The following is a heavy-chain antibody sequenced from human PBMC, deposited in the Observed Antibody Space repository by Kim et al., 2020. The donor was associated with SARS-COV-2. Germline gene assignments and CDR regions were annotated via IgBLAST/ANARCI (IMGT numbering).Heavy chain of an antibody. CDR1: GYTFTSYY. CDR2: INPSGGST. Sequence: ASVKVSCKASGYTFTSYYMHWVRQAPGQGLEWMGIINPSGGSTSYAQKFQGRVTMTRDTSTSTVYMELRSLRSEDTAVYYCASDIAARRGYFDYWGQGTLVTVSS. J-gene: IGHJ4*02. CDR3: ASDIAARRGYFDY. D-gene: IGHD6-6*01. V-gene: IGHV1-46*01.